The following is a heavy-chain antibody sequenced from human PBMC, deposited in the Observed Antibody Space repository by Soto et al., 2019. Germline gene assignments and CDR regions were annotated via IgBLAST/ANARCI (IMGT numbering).Heavy chain of an antibody. CDR2: ISWNSGSI. Sequence: RLSCAASGLTYDDYAIQWVRQNPGKALEWVSGISWNSGSIGYADSVKGRFTSSRDNAKNSLYLQMNSLRAEDTALYYCAKDLRAEYQLTLDYWGQGTLVIVFS. V-gene: IGHV3-9*01. CDR1: GLTYDDYA. J-gene: IGHJ4*02. D-gene: IGHD2-2*01. CDR3: AKDLRAEYQLTLDY.